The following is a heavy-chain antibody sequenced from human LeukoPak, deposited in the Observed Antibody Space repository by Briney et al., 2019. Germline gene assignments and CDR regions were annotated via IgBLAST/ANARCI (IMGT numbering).Heavy chain of an antibody. CDR2: IYYSGST. CDR1: GGSISSGGYY. D-gene: IGHD3-10*01. J-gene: IGHJ4*02. Sequence: SETLSLTCTVSGGSISSGGYYWSWIRQHPGKGLEWLGYIYYSGSTYYNPSLKSRVTISVDTSKNQFSLKLSSVTAADTAVYYCARVRSGFYGSDIGGDYWGQGTLVTVSS. V-gene: IGHV4-31*03. CDR3: ARVRSGFYGSDIGGDY.